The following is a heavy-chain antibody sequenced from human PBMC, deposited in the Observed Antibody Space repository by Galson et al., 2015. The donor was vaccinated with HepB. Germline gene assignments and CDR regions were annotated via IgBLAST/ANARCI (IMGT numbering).Heavy chain of an antibody. Sequence: SVKVSCKASGYTFTSYAMHWVRQAPGQRLEWMGWINAGNGNTKYSQKFQGRVTITRDTSASTAYMELSSLRSEDTAVYYCARTSITMVRGVVYFDYWGQGTLVTVSS. CDR1: GYTFTSYA. D-gene: IGHD3-10*01. CDR3: ARTSITMVRGVVYFDY. V-gene: IGHV1-3*01. J-gene: IGHJ4*02. CDR2: INAGNGNT.